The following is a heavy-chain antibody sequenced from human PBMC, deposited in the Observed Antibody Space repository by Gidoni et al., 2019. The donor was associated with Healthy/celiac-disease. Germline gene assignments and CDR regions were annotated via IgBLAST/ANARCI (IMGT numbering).Heavy chain of an antibody. CDR3: AKDISSSGNPGGDWSYYFDY. V-gene: IGHV3-43*01. CDR1: GFTFDDYT. D-gene: IGHD2-21*01. J-gene: IGHJ4*02. Sequence: EVQLVESGGVVVQPGGSLRLSCAALGFTFDDYTLHWVRQVPGKGREWVSLISWDGGSTYYADSVKGRFTISRDNSKNSLYLQMNSLRTEDTALYYCAKDISSSGNPGGDWSYYFDYWGQGTLVTVSS. CDR2: ISWDGGST.